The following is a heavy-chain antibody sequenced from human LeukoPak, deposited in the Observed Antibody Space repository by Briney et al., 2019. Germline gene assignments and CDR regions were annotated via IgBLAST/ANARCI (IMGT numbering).Heavy chain of an antibody. J-gene: IGHJ6*02. Sequence: SETLSLTCTVSGGSISSYYWSWIRQPPGKERGWIGYIYYSGSTNYNPSLKSRVTISVDTSKNQFSLKLSSVTAADTAVYYCARLGYYYGMDVWGQGTTVTVSS. V-gene: IGHV4-59*08. CDR1: GGSISSYY. CDR2: IYYSGST. CDR3: ARLGYYYGMDV.